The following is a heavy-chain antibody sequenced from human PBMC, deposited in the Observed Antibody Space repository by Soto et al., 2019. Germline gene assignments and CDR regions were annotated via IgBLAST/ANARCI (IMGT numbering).Heavy chain of an antibody. Sequence: ELHMVESGGSVVQPGGSLTISCQASGFDFRDYTLHWVRHSPGKGLEWISLISWDGSTEHGESVQGRFTTSRDDDKNSLYLHMSRLRPEDAGFYYCTKDAYRRGMNNWFDPWGRGILVSVSS. CDR3: TKDAYRRGMNNWFDP. CDR1: GFDFRDYT. J-gene: IGHJ5*02. D-gene: IGHD4-4*01. CDR2: ISWDGST. V-gene: IGHV3-43*01.